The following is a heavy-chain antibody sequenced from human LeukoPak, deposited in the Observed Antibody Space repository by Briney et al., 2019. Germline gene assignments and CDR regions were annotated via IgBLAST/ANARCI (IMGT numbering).Heavy chain of an antibody. CDR2: INLNSGGT. Sequence: ASVKVSCEPSGFTFTGYYIHWVRQAPGQGLEWMGWINLNSGGTTYAQKFQGRVTMTRDTSISTAYMELSRLRSDDTAVYFCARDAVTVATPYFDFWGQGTLVTVSS. D-gene: IGHD4-11*01. J-gene: IGHJ4*02. CDR1: GFTFTGYY. CDR3: ARDAVTVATPYFDF. V-gene: IGHV1-2*02.